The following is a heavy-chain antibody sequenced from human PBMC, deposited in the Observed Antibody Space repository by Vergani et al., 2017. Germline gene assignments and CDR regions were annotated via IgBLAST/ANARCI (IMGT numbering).Heavy chain of an antibody. CDR2: IYHSGST. Sequence: QVQLQESGPGLVKPSETLSLTCAVSGYSISSGYYWGWFRQPPGKGLEWIGGIYHSGSTYYNPSHKSRGTSSIDTSKNQFSLKLGPVIAADTAVYYCARQVMIVVVKGWGQGTLVTVSS. J-gene: IGHJ4*02. CDR3: ARQVMIVVVKG. CDR1: GYSISSGYY. V-gene: IGHV4-38-2*01. D-gene: IGHD3-22*01.